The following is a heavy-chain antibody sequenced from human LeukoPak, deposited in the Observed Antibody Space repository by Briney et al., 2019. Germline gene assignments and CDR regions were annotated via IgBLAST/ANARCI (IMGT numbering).Heavy chain of an antibody. J-gene: IGHJ6*03. V-gene: IGHV1-2*02. D-gene: IGHD3-3*01. Sequence: ASVKVSCKGSGYTFTCYYMHWVRQGPGQGLEWMGGINPNSGGTNYTQKFQGRVTMTRDTSISTAYMELSRLRSDDTAVYYCARVPNYDFWSGPYYYYMDVWGKGTTVTVSS. CDR2: INPNSGGT. CDR1: GYTFTCYY. CDR3: ARVPNYDFWSGPYYYYMDV.